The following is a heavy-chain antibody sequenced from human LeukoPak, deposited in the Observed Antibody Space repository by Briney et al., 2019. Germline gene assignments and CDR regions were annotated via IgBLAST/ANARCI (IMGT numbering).Heavy chain of an antibody. D-gene: IGHD6-19*01. Sequence: PSETLSLTCTVSGGSISSYYWSWIRQPPGKGLEWIGYIYYSGTTNYNPSLKSRVTISVDTSKNQFSLKLSSVTAADTAIYYCARAVSGRFDYWGQGTLVTVSS. CDR3: ARAVSGRFDY. CDR2: IYYSGTT. CDR1: GGSISSYY. V-gene: IGHV4-59*08. J-gene: IGHJ4*02.